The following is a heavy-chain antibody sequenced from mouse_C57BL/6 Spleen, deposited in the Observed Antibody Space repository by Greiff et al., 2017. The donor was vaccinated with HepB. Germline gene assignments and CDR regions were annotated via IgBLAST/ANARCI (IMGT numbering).Heavy chain of an antibody. J-gene: IGHJ4*01. V-gene: IGHV5-6*01. CDR1: GFTFSSYG. CDR3: ARLYYDYDRADYAMDY. Sequence: EVKLVESGGDLVKPGGSLKLSCAASGFTFSSYGMYWVRQTPEKRLEWVATISSGGSYTYYPDRVKGRITISRDNAKNNLYLHMSSLKSEDTAMYYCARLYYDYDRADYAMDYWGQGTSVTVSS. CDR2: ISSGGSYT. D-gene: IGHD2-4*01.